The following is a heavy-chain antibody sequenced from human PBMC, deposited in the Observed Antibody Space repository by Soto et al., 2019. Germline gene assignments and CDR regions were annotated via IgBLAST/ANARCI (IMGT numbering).Heavy chain of an antibody. D-gene: IGHD2-8*02. Sequence: KPSGTLSLTCAVYGGSFSGYYWTWIRQPPGTGLEWIGEINHSGSTNYNPSLKSRVTISVDTSKSQFSLKLTSVTAADTAVYYCARDKITGLFDYWGQGTLVTVSS. CDR3: ARDKITGLFDY. V-gene: IGHV4-34*01. J-gene: IGHJ4*02. CDR2: INHSGST. CDR1: GGSFSGYY.